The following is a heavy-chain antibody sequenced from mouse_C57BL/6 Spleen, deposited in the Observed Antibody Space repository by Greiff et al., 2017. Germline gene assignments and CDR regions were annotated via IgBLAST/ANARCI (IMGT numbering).Heavy chain of an antibody. J-gene: IGHJ2*01. CDR1: GFNIKDYY. CDR3: ALHYYGRWFCY. Sequence: VHVKQSGAELVKPGASVKLSCTASGFNIKDYYMHWVKQRTEQGLEWIGRIDPEDGETKYAPKFQGKATIPADTSSNTAYLQLSSLTSEDTAVYCCALHYYGRWFCYWGQGTTLTVSS. CDR2: IDPEDGET. V-gene: IGHV14-2*01. D-gene: IGHD1-1*01.